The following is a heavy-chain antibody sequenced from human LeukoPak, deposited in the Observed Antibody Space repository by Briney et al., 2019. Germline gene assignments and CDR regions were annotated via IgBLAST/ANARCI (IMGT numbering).Heavy chain of an antibody. CDR3: ARGLYAPRGD. CDR1: GGSISSSSYY. Sequence: SETLSLTCTVSGGSISSSSYYWGWIRQPPGKGLEWIGSIYYSGSTYYNPSLKSRVTISVDTSKNQFSQKLSSVTAADTAVYYCARGLYAPRGDWGQGTLVTVSS. CDR2: IYYSGST. V-gene: IGHV4-39*07. D-gene: IGHD2/OR15-2a*01. J-gene: IGHJ4*02.